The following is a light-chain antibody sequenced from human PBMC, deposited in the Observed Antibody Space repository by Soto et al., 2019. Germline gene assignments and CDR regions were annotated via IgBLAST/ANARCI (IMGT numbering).Light chain of an antibody. Sequence: EVVMTQSLATLSVSPGERFTLSCRSSQSVADNLAWFQQKPGQGPRLLIYGASTRATGIPARFSGSGSETDFNLTISSLRSEDSAVYHCQQYNNWPITFGQGTRLEIK. V-gene: IGKV3-15*01. CDR2: GAS. CDR3: QQYNNWPIT. J-gene: IGKJ5*01. CDR1: QSVADN.